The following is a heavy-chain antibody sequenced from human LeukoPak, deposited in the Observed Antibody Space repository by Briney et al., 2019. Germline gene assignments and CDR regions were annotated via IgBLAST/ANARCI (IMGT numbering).Heavy chain of an antibody. Sequence: GASVKVSCKASGGTFSSYAISWVRQAPGQGLEWMGGIIPIFGTANYAQKFQGRVTITADESTSTAYMELSSLRSEDTAVYYCARGDVDTAMVPNWFDPWGQGTLVTVSS. CDR2: IIPIFGTA. CDR3: ARGDVDTAMVPNWFDP. CDR1: GGTFSSYA. D-gene: IGHD5-18*01. V-gene: IGHV1-69*13. J-gene: IGHJ5*02.